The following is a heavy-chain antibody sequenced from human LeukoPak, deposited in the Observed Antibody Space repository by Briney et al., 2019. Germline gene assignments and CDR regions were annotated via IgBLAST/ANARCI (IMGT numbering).Heavy chain of an antibody. CDR2: IYSGGST. CDR1: GFTVSSNY. D-gene: IGHD4-17*01. CDR3: ARGGDYGDFDAFDI. Sequence: PGGSLRLSCAASGFTVSSNYMSWVRQAPGKGLEWVSVIYSGGSTYYADSVKGRFTISRDNSKNTLYLQMNSPRAEDTAVYYCARGGDYGDFDAFDIWGQGTMVTVSS. V-gene: IGHV3-66*01. J-gene: IGHJ3*02.